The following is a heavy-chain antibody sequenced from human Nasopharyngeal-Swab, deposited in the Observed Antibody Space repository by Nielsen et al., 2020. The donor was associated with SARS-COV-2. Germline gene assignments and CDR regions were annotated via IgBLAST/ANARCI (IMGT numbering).Heavy chain of an antibody. Sequence: GSLRLSCAVFGGSLSDYYWTWSRQPPGKGLEWIGETNHSGSSNYNPSLKSRVTISVYTSKNQFSLNLNSVTASDTAVYYCARGAAAADYWGQGTLVTVSS. J-gene: IGHJ4*02. CDR3: ARGAAAADY. D-gene: IGHD6-13*01. CDR2: TNHSGSS. V-gene: IGHV4-34*01. CDR1: GGSLSDYY.